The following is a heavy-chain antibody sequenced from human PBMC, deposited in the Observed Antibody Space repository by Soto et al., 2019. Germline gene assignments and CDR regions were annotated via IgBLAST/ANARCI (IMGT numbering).Heavy chain of an antibody. CDR3: AKLGYCSSTSCPSFDY. CDR1: GFTFSSYS. J-gene: IGHJ4*02. D-gene: IGHD2-2*01. Sequence: GGSLRLSCAASGFTFSSYSMNWVRQAPGKGLEWVSYISSSSSTIYYADSVKGRFTISRDNSKNTLYLQMNSLRVEDTAVYYCAKLGYCSSTSCPSFDYWGQGTLVTV. CDR2: ISSSSSTI. V-gene: IGHV3-48*01.